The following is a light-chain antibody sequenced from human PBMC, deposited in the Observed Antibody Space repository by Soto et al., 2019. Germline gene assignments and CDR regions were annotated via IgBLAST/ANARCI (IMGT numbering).Light chain of an antibody. J-gene: IGLJ1*01. V-gene: IGLV2-14*01. Sequence: QSVLTQPASVSGSPGQSITISCTGTSNDVGGYNYVSWYQQHLGKAPKLMIYEVSNRPSGISNRFSGSKSGNAASLTISGLQAEDEADYYCSSYTNSSNGVFGTGTKVT. CDR3: SSYTNSSNGV. CDR1: SNDVGGYNY. CDR2: EVS.